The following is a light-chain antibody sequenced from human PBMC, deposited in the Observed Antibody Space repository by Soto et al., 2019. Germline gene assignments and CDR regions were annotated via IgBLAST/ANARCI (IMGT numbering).Light chain of an antibody. J-gene: IGKJ2*01. V-gene: IGKV1-33*01. CDR2: DTS. Sequence: DIQMTQSPSSLSASVGDRVSITCWASQDVNNYLNWYQQKPGKAPRLVIYDTSTLEIGVPSRFGGTGSGTDFTFTIFGLQPEDFGTYYCQQYNNVPYTFGQRTKVDIK. CDR3: QQYNNVPYT. CDR1: QDVNNY.